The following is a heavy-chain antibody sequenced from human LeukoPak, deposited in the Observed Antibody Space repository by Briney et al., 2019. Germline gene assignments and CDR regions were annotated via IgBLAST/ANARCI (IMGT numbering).Heavy chain of an antibody. CDR1: GFTFSSYA. CDR2: ISGSGSTI. Sequence: GGSLRLSCAASGFTFSSYAMSWVRQAPRKGLEWVSAISGSGSTIYYADSVKGRFTISRDNAKNSLYLQMNSLRAEDTAVYYCARDRQWLANWGQGTLVTVSS. D-gene: IGHD6-19*01. V-gene: IGHV3-23*01. J-gene: IGHJ4*02. CDR3: ARDRQWLAN.